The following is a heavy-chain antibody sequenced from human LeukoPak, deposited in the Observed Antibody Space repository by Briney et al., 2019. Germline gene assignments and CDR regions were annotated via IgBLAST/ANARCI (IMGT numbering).Heavy chain of an antibody. Sequence: ASVKVSFKASGYTFTVYYMHWVRQAPGQGLEWMGWINPNSGGTNYAQKFQGRVTMTRDTSISTAYMELSRLRSDDTAVYYCARGIAVRGVIITNWFDPWGQGTLVTVSS. V-gene: IGHV1-2*02. CDR2: INPNSGGT. CDR1: GYTFTVYY. D-gene: IGHD3-10*01. CDR3: ARGIAVRGVIITNWFDP. J-gene: IGHJ5*02.